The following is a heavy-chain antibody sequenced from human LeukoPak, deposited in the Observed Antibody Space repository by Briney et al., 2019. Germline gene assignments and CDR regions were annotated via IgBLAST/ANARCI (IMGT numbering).Heavy chain of an antibody. Sequence: GASVKVFCKASGYTFTSYGIRWVRQAPGQGRERRGWKSAHNGNTNYAQKLQGRVTMTTDTSTSTAYMELRSLRSEDTAVYYCARATFSVPAGLTTSYTAVCGKPTTVTTSS. CDR3: ARATFSVPAGLTTSYTAV. CDR1: GYTFTSYG. D-gene: IGHD2-2*01. J-gene: IGHJ6*03. V-gene: IGHV1-18*01. CDR2: KSAHNGNT.